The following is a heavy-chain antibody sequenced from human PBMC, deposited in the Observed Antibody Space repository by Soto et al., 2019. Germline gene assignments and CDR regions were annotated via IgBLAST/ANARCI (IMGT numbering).Heavy chain of an antibody. CDR3: ARVYSGSYSDS. CDR2: IYYSGST. D-gene: IGHD1-26*01. J-gene: IGHJ4*02. Sequence: PSETLSLTCTVSGGSISSGDYYWSWIRQPPGKGLEWIGYIYYSGSTYYNPSLKSRVTISVDKSKNQFSLKLSSATAADTAVYYCARVYSGSYSDSWGQGTLVTVSS. V-gene: IGHV4-30-4*01. CDR1: GGSISSGDYY.